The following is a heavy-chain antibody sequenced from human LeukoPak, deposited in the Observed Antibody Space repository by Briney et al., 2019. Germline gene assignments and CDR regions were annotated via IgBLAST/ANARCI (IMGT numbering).Heavy chain of an antibody. D-gene: IGHD3-10*01. CDR2: IYYSGST. CDR3: ARHVLPTPWFDP. CDR1: GVSISSYY. J-gene: IGHJ5*02. Sequence: SETLSLTCTVSGVSISSYYWSWIRQPPGKGLEWIGYIYYSGSTNYNPSLKSRVTISVDTSKNQFSLKLSSVTAADTAVYYCARHVLPTPWFDPWGQGTLVTVSS. V-gene: IGHV4-59*08.